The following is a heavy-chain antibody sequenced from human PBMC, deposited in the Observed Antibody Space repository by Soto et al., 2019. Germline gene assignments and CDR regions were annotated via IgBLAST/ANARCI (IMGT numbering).Heavy chain of an antibody. Sequence: GSLRLSCAASGFTFSSYAMSWVRQAPGKGLEWVSAISGSGGSTYYADSVKGRFTISRDNSKNTLYLQMNSLRAEDTAVYYCAKDQIFDFWSGYSPYWGQGTLVTVSS. D-gene: IGHD3-3*01. CDR2: ISGSGGST. CDR3: AKDQIFDFWSGYSPY. CDR1: GFTFSSYA. V-gene: IGHV3-23*01. J-gene: IGHJ4*02.